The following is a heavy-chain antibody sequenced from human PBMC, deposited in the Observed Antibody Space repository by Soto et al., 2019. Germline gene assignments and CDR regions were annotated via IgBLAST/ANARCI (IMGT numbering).Heavy chain of an antibody. CDR2: ISGSGGST. Sequence: EVQLLESGGGLVQPGGSLRLSCAASGFTFSSYAMSWVRQAPGKGLEWVSAISGSGGSTYYADSVKGRFTISRDNSKNTLYLQMSSRRAEDTAVYYCAKEVCGGGSCYAEYFQHWGQGTLVTVSS. J-gene: IGHJ1*01. CDR3: AKEVCGGGSCYAEYFQH. D-gene: IGHD2-15*01. V-gene: IGHV3-23*01. CDR1: GFTFSSYA.